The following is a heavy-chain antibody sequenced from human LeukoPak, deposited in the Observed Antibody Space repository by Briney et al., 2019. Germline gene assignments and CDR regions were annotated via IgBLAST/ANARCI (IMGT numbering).Heavy chain of an antibody. J-gene: IGHJ5*02. CDR3: ARDVFTRAAGTTNWFDP. V-gene: IGHV4-31*03. Sequence: SETLSLTCTVSGGSISSGGYYWSWIRQHPGKGLEWIGYFYYSGSTYYNPSLKSRVTISVDTSKNQFSLKLSSVTAADTAVYYCARDVFTRAAGTTNWFDPWGQGTLVTVSS. D-gene: IGHD6-13*01. CDR2: FYYSGST. CDR1: GGSISSGGYY.